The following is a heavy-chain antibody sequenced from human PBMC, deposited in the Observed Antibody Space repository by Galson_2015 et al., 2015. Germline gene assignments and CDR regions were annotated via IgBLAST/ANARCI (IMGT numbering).Heavy chain of an antibody. CDR3: ARPEGSGTYPTDALDM. J-gene: IGHJ3*02. V-gene: IGHV3-23*01. CDR1: GFTFSNFA. CDR2: IRGSGDKT. D-gene: IGHD1-26*01. Sequence: SLRLSCAASGFTFSNFAMNWVRQAPGKGLEWVSGIRGSGDKTYYADSVKGRFTIFRDNSKNTLYVQMNRLRDEDTAVYYCARPEGSGTYPTDALDMWGQGTMVTVSS.